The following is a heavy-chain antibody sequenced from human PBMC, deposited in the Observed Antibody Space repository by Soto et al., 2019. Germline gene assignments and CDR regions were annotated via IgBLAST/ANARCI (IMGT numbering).Heavy chain of an antibody. CDR3: ARDRYMIVAGYHFDF. CDR2: ISGDGKST. J-gene: IGHJ4*02. D-gene: IGHD3-22*01. V-gene: IGHV3-23*01. CDR1: GFTYSTYA. Sequence: EVQLLESGGGLVQPGGSLRLSCAVSGFTYSTYAMGWVRQAPGKGLEWVSSISGDGKSTHYADSVKGRFTISRDNSKNTLYLQRSGLRAEDTALYYCARDRYMIVAGYHFDFWGQGTLVTVSS.